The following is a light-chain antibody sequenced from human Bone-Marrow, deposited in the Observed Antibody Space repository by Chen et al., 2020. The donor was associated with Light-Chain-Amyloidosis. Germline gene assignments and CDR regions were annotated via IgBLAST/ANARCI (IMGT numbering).Light chain of an antibody. Sequence: SYELTQPPSVSVSPGQTARITCSGDDLPTKYAYWYQQKPGPAPVLVVHRDTERPSGISERFSGSSSGTKTTLTISGVQAEDEADYHGQSADSSGTYEVIFGGGTKLTVL. V-gene: IGLV3-25*03. CDR3: QSADSSGTYEVI. CDR2: RDT. CDR1: DLPTKY. J-gene: IGLJ2*01.